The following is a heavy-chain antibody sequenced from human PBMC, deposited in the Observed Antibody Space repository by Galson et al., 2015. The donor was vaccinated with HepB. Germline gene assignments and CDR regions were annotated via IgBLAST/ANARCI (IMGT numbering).Heavy chain of an antibody. CDR3: AKDVVGDSDVRSTLDF. J-gene: IGHJ4*02. Sequence: SLRLSCAASGFTFSTFAMHWVRQAPGKGLEWVALISFDGNKNYYGDSVKGRFTISRDNAKNTLYLQMNSLKVEDTAVYYCAKDVVGDSDVRSTLDFWGQGTLVTVSS. V-gene: IGHV3-30*18. D-gene: IGHD2-15*01. CDR2: ISFDGNKN. CDR1: GFTFSTFA.